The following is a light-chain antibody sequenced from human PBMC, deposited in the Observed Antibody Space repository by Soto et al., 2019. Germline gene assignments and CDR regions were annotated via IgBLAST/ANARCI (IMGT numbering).Light chain of an antibody. J-gene: IGKJ1*01. CDR3: QQYSYYAT. Sequence: DIQMTQSPSTLSASVGDRVPITCRASQTISSWLAWYQQKPGKAPKLLIYKASTLESGVPSRFSGSGSGTDFTLTVTSLQPEDFATYYCQQYSYYATFGQGTKVEIK. V-gene: IGKV1-5*03. CDR1: QTISSW. CDR2: KAS.